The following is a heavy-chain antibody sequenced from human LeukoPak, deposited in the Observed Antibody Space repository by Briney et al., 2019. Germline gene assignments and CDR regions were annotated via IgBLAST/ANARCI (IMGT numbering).Heavy chain of an antibody. CDR1: GFTFSAYA. CDR2: IGSSGGST. Sequence: GGSLRHSCGAYGFTFSAYAMSWVRQAPGKGLKWVSGIGSSGGSTYYADSVKGRLTISRDNSKNTLYLQMNSLRAEDTAVYYRARGWYSSGWYYFDYWGQGTLVTVSS. V-gene: IGHV3-23*01. CDR3: ARGWYSSGWYYFDY. J-gene: IGHJ4*02. D-gene: IGHD6-19*01.